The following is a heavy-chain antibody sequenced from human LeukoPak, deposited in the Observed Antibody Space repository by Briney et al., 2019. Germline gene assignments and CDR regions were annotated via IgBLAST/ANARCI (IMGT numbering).Heavy chain of an antibody. J-gene: IGHJ4*02. V-gene: IGHV3-7*04. CDR2: IKQDGSEK. CDR1: GFTFSSYW. Sequence: GGSLRLSCAASGFTFSSYWMSWVRQAPGKGLEWVANIKQDGSEKYYADSVKGRFTVSRDTSKNTLFLQMNSLRVEDTAVYYCAKDNPVLHYWGQGTLVTVSS. CDR3: AKDNPVLHY.